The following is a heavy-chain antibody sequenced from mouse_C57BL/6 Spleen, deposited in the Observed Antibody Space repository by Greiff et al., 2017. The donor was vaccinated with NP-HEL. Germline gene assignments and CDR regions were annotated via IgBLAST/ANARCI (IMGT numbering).Heavy chain of an antibody. CDR1: GYTFTDHT. J-gene: IGHJ2*01. CDR3: ARGPYYYGSSYLGCDY. CDR2: IYPRDGST. V-gene: IGHV1-78*01. D-gene: IGHD1-1*01. Sequence: VQLQQSDAELVKPGASVKISCKVSGYTFTDHTIHWMKQRPEQGLEWIGYIYPRDGSTKYNEKFKGKATLTVDKSSSTAYIQLNSLTSEDSSVYFCARGPYYYGSSYLGCDYWGQGTTLTVSS.